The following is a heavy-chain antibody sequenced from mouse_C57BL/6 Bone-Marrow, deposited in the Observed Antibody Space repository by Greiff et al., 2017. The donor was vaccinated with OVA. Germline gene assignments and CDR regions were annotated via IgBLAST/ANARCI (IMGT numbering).Heavy chain of an antibody. CDR2: IDPSDSYT. J-gene: IGHJ2*01. D-gene: IGHD4-1*02. V-gene: IGHV1-50*01. Sequence: VQLQQPGAELVKPGASVKLSCKASGYTFTSYWMQWVKQRPGQGLEWIGEIDPSDSYTNYNQKFKGKATLTVDTSSSTAYMQLSSLTSEDSAVYYCVCLNWDEGYWGQGTTLTVSS. CDR1: GYTFTSYW. CDR3: VCLNWDEGY.